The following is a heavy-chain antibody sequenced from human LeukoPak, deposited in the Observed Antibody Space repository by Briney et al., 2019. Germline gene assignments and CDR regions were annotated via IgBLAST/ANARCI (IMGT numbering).Heavy chain of an antibody. D-gene: IGHD3-10*01. CDR1: GFTFSSYG. J-gene: IGHJ4*02. CDR2: IRYDGSNK. V-gene: IGHV3-30*02. Sequence: GGSLRLSCAASGFTFSSYGMHWVRQAPGKGLEWVAFIRYDGSNKYYADSVKGRFTISRDNSKNTLYLQMNSLRAEDTAVYYCAKDPGFMARGARGYFDYWGQGTLVTVSS. CDR3: AKDPGFMARGARGYFDY.